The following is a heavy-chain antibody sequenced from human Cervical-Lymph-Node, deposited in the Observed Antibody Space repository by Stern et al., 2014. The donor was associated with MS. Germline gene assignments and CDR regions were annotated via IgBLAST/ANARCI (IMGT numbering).Heavy chain of an antibody. CDR1: AYTFTNYG. CDR3: ARERAWGTYYDYFDY. V-gene: IGHV1-18*01. Sequence: QLVQSGAEVKKPGASVKVSCKTSAYTFTNYGISWVRQAPGQGLAWMGWISGHNGNTDYAQKLQGRFTMTTDTSTGAAFMELRSLRSDDTAVYYCARERAWGTYYDYFDYWGQGTLVTVSS. D-gene: IGHD1-26*01. CDR2: ISGHNGNT. J-gene: IGHJ4*02.